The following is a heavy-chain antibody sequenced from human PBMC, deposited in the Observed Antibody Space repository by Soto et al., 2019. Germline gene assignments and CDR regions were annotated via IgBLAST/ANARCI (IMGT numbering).Heavy chain of an antibody. CDR1: GYTFTSYA. Sequence: ASVKVSCKASGYTFTSYAMHWVRQAPGQGLEWMGWINAGHGNTKYSQKFQGRVTITRDTSASTAYMELSSLRSEDTAIYYCVCLRGYDFDYWGQGTQVNVSS. CDR2: INAGHGNT. J-gene: IGHJ4*02. D-gene: IGHD5-12*01. V-gene: IGHV1-3*01. CDR3: VCLRGYDFDY.